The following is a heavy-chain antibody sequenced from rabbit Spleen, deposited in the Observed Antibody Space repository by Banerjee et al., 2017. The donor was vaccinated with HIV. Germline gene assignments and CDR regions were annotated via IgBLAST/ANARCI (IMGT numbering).Heavy chain of an antibody. V-gene: IGHV1S45*01. Sequence: QEQLVESGGGLVQPEGSLTLTCKASGFSFSDRDVMCWVRQAPGKGLEWIACIDAGGSGFTYFATWAKGRFTISKTSSTTVTLQMTSLTAADTATYFCARDSGSSFSSYGMDLWGPGTLVTVS. CDR3: ARDSGSSFSSYGMDL. CDR2: IDAGGSGFT. D-gene: IGHD8-1*01. J-gene: IGHJ6*01. CDR1: GFSFSDRDV.